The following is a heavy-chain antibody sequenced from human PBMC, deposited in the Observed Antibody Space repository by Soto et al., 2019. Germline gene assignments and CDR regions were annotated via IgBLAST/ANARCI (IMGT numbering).Heavy chain of an antibody. J-gene: IGHJ4*02. CDR2: IYYSGST. CDR3: ARAQWERTTPFDY. D-gene: IGHD1-26*01. Sequence: QVQLQESGPELVKPSQTLSLTSTVSGGSISSGGYYWSWIRQHPGKGLEWIGYIYYSGSTYYNPSLKSRVTISVDTSKNQFSLKLSSVTAADTAVYYCARAQWERTTPFDYWGQGTLVTVSS. V-gene: IGHV4-31*03. CDR1: GGSISSGGYY.